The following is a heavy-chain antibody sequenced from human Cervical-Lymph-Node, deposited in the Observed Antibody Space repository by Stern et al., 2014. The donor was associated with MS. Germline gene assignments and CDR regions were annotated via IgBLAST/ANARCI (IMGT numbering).Heavy chain of an antibody. D-gene: IGHD1-26*01. J-gene: IGHJ4*02. CDR2: INPSGDTT. Sequence: VQLEESGAEVKKPGASVKVSCQASGFTFTSYYIHWVRQAPGQGLEWMGIINPSGDTTTYAQMLQGRVTMTRDTSTSTVYMELSSLRSDDTAMYCCTKDSGSFSIDYWGQGTLVTVSS. V-gene: IGHV1-46*03. CDR1: GFTFTSYY. CDR3: TKDSGSFSIDY.